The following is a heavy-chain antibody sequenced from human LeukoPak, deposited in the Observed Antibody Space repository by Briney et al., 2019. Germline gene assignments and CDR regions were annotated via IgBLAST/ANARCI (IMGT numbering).Heavy chain of an antibody. D-gene: IGHD3-22*01. CDR2: IIPILGIA. CDR3: ARENYDSSGYNFDY. Sequence: SVKVSCKASGYTFTSYGISWVRQAPGQGLEWMGRIIPILGIANYAQKFQGRVTITADKSTSTAYMELSSLRSEDTAVYYCARENYDSSGYNFDYWGQGTLVTVSS. V-gene: IGHV1-69*04. J-gene: IGHJ4*02. CDR1: GYTFTSYG.